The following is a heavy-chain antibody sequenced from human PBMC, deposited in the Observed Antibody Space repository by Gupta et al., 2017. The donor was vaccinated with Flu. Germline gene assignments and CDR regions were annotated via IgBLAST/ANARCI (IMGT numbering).Heavy chain of an antibody. V-gene: IGHV2-5*05. Sequence: QITLKESGPTLVKPTETLTLTCNFSGFSLPSSGVGVGWIRQPPGKALECLALIYGDDDKHYDPSLKGRLTITKDASKNQVVLTMIDMDPVDTATYYCAHKNDYRVPWFGPWGQGTPGHRLL. D-gene: IGHD4-11*01. CDR2: IYGDDDK. CDR1: GFSLPSSGVG. CDR3: AHKNDYRVPWFGP. J-gene: IGHJ5*02.